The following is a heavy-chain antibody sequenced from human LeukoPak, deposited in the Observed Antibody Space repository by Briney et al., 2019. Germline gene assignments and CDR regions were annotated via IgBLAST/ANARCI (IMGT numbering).Heavy chain of an antibody. V-gene: IGHV4-39*01. CDR1: GGSISSSSYY. D-gene: IGHD2-2*01. J-gene: IGHJ4*02. CDR3: STSCYAGDY. CDR2: IYYSGST. Sequence: SETLSLTCTVSGGSISSSSYYWGWIRQPPGKGLKWIGSIYYSGSTYYNPSLKSRVTISVDTSKNQFSLKLSSVTAADTAVYYCSTSCYAGDYWGQGTLVTVSS.